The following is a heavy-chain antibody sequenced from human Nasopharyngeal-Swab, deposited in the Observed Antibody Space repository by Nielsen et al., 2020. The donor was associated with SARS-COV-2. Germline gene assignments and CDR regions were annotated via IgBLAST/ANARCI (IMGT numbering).Heavy chain of an antibody. Sequence: GESLKISCAASGFTFSSYDMHWVRQATGKGLEWVSAIGTAGDTYYPGSVKGRFTISRENAKSSLYLQMNSLRAGDTAVYYCARASPYYYGSGSYSRDYYYGMDVWGQGTTVTVSS. CDR3: ARASPYYYGSGSYSRDYYYGMDV. D-gene: IGHD3-10*01. CDR2: IGTAGDT. J-gene: IGHJ6*02. CDR1: GFTFSSYD. V-gene: IGHV3-13*01.